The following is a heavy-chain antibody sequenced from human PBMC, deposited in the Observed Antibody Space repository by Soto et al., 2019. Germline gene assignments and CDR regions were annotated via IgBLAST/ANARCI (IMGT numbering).Heavy chain of an antibody. V-gene: IGHV3-23*01. J-gene: IGHJ4*02. Sequence: PGGSVRLSCVASGFNFSRYAMSWVRQAPGKGLEWVSHISGRGGNRYYVDSVKGRFTISRDNSKTALYLQMNSLRADDTAVYYCAKDGEAVATYNDYWGQGILVTVSS. CDR2: ISGRGGNR. D-gene: IGHD6-19*01. CDR3: AKDGEAVATYNDY. CDR1: GFNFSRYA.